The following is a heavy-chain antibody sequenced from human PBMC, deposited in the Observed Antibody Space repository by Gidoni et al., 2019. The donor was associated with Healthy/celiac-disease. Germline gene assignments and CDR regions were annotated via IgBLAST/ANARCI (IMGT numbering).Heavy chain of an antibody. V-gene: IGHV3-9*01. Sequence: EVQLVESGGGLVQPGRSLRLSCAASGFTFDDYAMHWVRQAPGKGLEWVSGISWNSGSIGYADSVKGRFTISRDNAKNSLYLQMNSLRAEDTALYYCAKELVARDYYYGMDVWGQGTTVTVSS. D-gene: IGHD2-15*01. CDR3: AKELVARDYYYGMDV. J-gene: IGHJ6*02. CDR2: ISWNSGSI. CDR1: GFTFDDYA.